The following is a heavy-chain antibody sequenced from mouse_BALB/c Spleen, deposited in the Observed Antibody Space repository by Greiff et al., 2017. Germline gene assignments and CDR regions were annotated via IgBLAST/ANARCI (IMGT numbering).Heavy chain of an antibody. J-gene: IGHJ3*01. Sequence: EVQLVESGGGLVKPGGSLKLSCAASGFTFSSYAMSWVRQSPEKRLEWVAEISSGGSYTYYPDTVTGRFTISRDNAKNTLYLEMSSLRSEDTAMYYCARVELGEGFAYWGQGTLVTVSA. CDR1: GFTFSSYA. D-gene: IGHD4-1*01. V-gene: IGHV5-9-4*01. CDR3: ARVELGEGFAY. CDR2: ISSGGSYT.